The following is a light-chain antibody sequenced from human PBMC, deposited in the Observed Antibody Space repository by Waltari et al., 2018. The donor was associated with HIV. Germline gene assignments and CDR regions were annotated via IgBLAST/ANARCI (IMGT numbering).Light chain of an antibody. Sequence: SSDVGAYNFVSWYQQHPGKAPKLMIFDVSKRPSGVPGRFSGSKSGNTASLTVSGLQAEDEADYYCCSSAGSYVVYGGGTKLTVL. J-gene: IGLJ2*01. CDR3: CSSAGSYVV. V-gene: IGLV2-11*01. CDR2: DVS. CDR1: SSDVGAYNF.